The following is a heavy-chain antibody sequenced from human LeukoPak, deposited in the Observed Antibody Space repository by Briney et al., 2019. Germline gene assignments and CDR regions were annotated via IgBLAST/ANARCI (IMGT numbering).Heavy chain of an antibody. Sequence: ASVKVSCKVSGYGLTELAMHWVRQAPGIGLEWMGGFDPEEGETIYPQKFQGRVTMTEDTSTDTAYMELSSLRFEDTAVYYCAANVPHQSVHTTSDHVAFDLWGQGTKVTVSS. CDR1: GYGLTELA. J-gene: IGHJ3*01. CDR2: FDPEEGET. CDR3: AANVPHQSVHTTSDHVAFDL. V-gene: IGHV1-24*01. D-gene: IGHD5/OR15-5a*01.